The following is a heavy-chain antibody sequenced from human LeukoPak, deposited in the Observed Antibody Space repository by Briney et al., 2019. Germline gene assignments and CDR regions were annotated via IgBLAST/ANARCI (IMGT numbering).Heavy chain of an antibody. D-gene: IGHD1-7*01. CDR3: ARLASPHENYPRGKFDY. V-gene: IGHV5-51*01. J-gene: IGHJ4*02. CDR2: IYPGDSDT. CDR1: AYSFTSYW. Sequence: PGESLKISCKGSAYSFTSYWIGWVRQMPGKGLEWMGIIYPGDSDTRYSPSFQGQVTISADKSINTAYLQWSSLKASDTAIYYRARLASPHENYPRGKFDYWGQGTLVTVSS.